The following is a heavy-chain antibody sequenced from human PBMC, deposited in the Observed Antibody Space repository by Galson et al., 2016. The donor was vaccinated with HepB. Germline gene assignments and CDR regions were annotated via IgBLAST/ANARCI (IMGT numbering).Heavy chain of an antibody. CDR1: GFPFSSYD. V-gene: IGHV3-13*01. CDR3: ARGGLGYCTGGGCTPFDP. CDR2: IGTAGDT. Sequence: SLRLSCAASGFPFSSYDMHWVRQSTGKGLEWVSGIGTAGDTFYAGSVKGRFNISRENAENSLYLQMNSLGVGDTAVYYCARGGLGYCTGGGCTPFDPWGQGTLVTVSS. J-gene: IGHJ5*02. D-gene: IGHD2-8*02.